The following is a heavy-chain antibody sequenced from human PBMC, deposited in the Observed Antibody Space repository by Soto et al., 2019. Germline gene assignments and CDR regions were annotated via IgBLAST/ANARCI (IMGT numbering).Heavy chain of an antibody. CDR3: ASISTHYYHSNRQFDY. V-gene: IGHV3-30-3*01. CDR2: ISYDGSNK. D-gene: IGHD3-22*01. Sequence: QVQLVESGGGVVQPGRSLRLSCAASGFTFSSYAMHWVRQAPGKGLEWVAVISYDGSNKYYADSVKGRFTISRDNSKNTLYLKMNSLRAEDTVVYYCASISTHYYHSNRQFDYWGQGTLVTVSS. CDR1: GFTFSSYA. J-gene: IGHJ4*02.